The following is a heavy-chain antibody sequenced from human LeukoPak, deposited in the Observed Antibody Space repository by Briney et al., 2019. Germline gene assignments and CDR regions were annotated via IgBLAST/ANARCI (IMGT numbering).Heavy chain of an antibody. Sequence: GGSLRLSCAASGFTFSSYAMSWVRQAPGQGLEWVSAISGSGGSTYYADSVKGRFTISRDNSKNTLYLQMNSLRAEDTAVYYCAKDRYSGSYYHDYWGQGTLVTVSS. CDR2: ISGSGGST. J-gene: IGHJ4*02. D-gene: IGHD1-26*01. CDR3: AKDRYSGSYYHDY. CDR1: GFTFSSYA. V-gene: IGHV3-23*01.